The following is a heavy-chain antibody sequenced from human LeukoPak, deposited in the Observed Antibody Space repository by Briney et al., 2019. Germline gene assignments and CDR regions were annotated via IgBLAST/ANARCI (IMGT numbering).Heavy chain of an antibody. CDR1: GFTFSSYA. CDR3: APYFPDRGS. CDR2: INRDASEK. J-gene: IGHJ5*02. V-gene: IGHV3-7*01. Sequence: GRSLRLSCAASGFTFSSYAMHWVRQAPGEGLEWVANINRDASEKNYVDSVKGRFTISRDNAKNSLYLQMNNLRAEDTAVYYCAPYFPDRGSWGQGTLVTVSS. D-gene: IGHD2/OR15-2a*01.